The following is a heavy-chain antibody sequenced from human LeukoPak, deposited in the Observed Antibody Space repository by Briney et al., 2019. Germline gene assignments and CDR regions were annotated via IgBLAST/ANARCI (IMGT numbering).Heavy chain of an antibody. V-gene: IGHV3-48*01. CDR1: GFTFSSYT. J-gene: IGHJ6*03. Sequence: GSLRLSCAASGFTFSSYTMNWVRQPPGKGLEWVSNIGTSSTTIYYADSVKGRFTISRDNAKNSLYLQMNSLRADDTPVYYCARFAAGGSYYYYMDVWGKGTTVTVSS. CDR3: ARFAAGGSYYYYMDV. CDR2: IGTSSTTI. D-gene: IGHD6-25*01.